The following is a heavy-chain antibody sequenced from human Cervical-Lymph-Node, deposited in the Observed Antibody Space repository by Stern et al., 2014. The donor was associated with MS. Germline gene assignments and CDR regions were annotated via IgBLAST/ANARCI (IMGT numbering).Heavy chain of an antibody. V-gene: IGHV3-72*01. D-gene: IGHD1-26*01. CDR1: GFSFSAYP. Sequence: EVQLLQSGAGLVQPGGSLRLSCAASGFSFSAYPMDWVRQAPGKGLEWVGRIRRKANDYSTEYAASVRGRFTISRDDSKNSLYLEMNGLKAEDTAVYFCSRVTVGTTRWTVDYWGQGTRVTVSS. CDR3: SRVTVGTTRWTVDY. CDR2: IRRKANDYST. J-gene: IGHJ4*02.